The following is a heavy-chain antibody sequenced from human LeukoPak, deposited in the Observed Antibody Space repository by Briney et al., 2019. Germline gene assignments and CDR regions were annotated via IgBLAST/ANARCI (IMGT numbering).Heavy chain of an antibody. D-gene: IGHD3-10*01. CDR2: ISTYYGNT. J-gene: IGHJ4*02. CDR3: ARVYSTNYYGSGDRPFLFDY. V-gene: IGHV1-18*01. CDR1: GYTFTSYG. Sequence: ASVKVSCKASGYTFTSYGFSWVRQAPGQGLEWMGWISTYYGNTNYAQKLQDRVTMTTDTSTSAAYMELTSLRSDDTAVYYCARVYSTNYYGSGDRPFLFDYWGQGTVVTVSS.